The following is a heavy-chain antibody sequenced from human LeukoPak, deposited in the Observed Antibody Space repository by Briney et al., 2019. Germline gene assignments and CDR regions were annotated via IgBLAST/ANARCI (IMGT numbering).Heavy chain of an antibody. J-gene: IGHJ4*02. V-gene: IGHV3-23*01. CDR2: ISGGGDIT. Sequence: PGGSLRLSCAASGFNFANHAMSWVRQTAGKGLGWVSAISGGGDITYYADSVKGRFTISRDNSKDTLFLQMNSQRAEDTALYYCARGYYYGSRSYAYFDYWGQGTLVTVSS. CDR3: ARGYYYGSRSYAYFDY. D-gene: IGHD3-10*01. CDR1: GFNFANHA.